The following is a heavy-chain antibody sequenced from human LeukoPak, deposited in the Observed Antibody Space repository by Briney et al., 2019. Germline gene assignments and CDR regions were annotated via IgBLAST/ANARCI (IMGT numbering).Heavy chain of an antibody. V-gene: IGHV1-2*02. D-gene: IGHD3-3*01. Sequence: ASVTVSCKASGYTFTGYYMHWVRQAPGQGLEWMGWINPNSGGTNYAQKFQGRVTMTRDTSISTAYMELSRLRSDDTAVYYCVRECIRTARITIFGVVGYWGQGTLVTVSS. CDR3: VRECIRTARITIFGVVGY. CDR1: GYTFTGYY. J-gene: IGHJ4*02. CDR2: INPNSGGT.